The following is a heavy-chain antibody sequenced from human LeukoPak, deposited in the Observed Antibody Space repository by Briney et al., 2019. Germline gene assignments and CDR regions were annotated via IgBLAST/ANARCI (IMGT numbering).Heavy chain of an antibody. CDR2: IYSGGST. D-gene: IGHD6-13*01. CDR3: ARDRAGIFDY. CDR1: GFTVSTNY. V-gene: IGHV3-66*01. Sequence: GGSLRLSCAASGFTVSTNYMSWVRRAPGKGLEGVSVIYSGGSTYYADSVKGRFTISRDNSKNTLYLQMNSLRAEDTAVYYCARDRAGIFDYWGQGTLVTVSS. J-gene: IGHJ4*02.